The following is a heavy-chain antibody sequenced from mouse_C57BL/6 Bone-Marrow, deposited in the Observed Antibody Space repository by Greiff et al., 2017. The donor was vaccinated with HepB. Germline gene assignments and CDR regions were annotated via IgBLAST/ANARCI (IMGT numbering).Heavy chain of an antibody. J-gene: IGHJ2*01. CDR2: ISSGGDYI. CDR1: GFTFSSYA. Sequence: EVKLVESGEGLVKPGGSLKLSCAASGFTFSSYAMSWVRQTPEKRLEWVAYISSGGDYIYYADTVKGRFTISRDNARNTLYLQMSSLKSEDTAMYYCTRVPYDYDFDYWGQGTTLTVSS. CDR3: TRVPYDYDFDY. V-gene: IGHV5-9-1*02. D-gene: IGHD2-4*01.